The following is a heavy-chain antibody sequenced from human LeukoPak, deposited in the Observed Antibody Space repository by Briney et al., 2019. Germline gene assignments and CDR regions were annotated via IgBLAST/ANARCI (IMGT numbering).Heavy chain of an antibody. CDR3: SRAAYSGGASDYFDF. CDR1: GGSIWANY. V-gene: IGHV4-59*12. CDR2: IYYSGST. D-gene: IGHD2-21*01. Sequence: SETLSLTSTVSGGSIWANYGSWLRQPPGKGLEWIGYIYYSGSTNYNPSLKSRVTISVDTSKNQFSVRLTSVAAADTAVYYCSRAAYSGGASDYFDFWGQGTLVTVSS. J-gene: IGHJ4*02.